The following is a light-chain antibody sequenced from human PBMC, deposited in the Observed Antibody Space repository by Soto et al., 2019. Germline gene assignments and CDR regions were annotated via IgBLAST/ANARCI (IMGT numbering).Light chain of an antibody. CDR3: QQYGSSPS. Sequence: EIVLTQSPATLSLSPGERATLSCGASQSVSSSHLAWYQQKPGLAPRLLIYDASSRATGIPDRFSGSGSGTDFTLTISRLEPEDFAVYYCQQYGSSPSFGGGTKVDIK. J-gene: IGKJ4*01. CDR1: QSVSSSH. V-gene: IGKV3D-20*01. CDR2: DAS.